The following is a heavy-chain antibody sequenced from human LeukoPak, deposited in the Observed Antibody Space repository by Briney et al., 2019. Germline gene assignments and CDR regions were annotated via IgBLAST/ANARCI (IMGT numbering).Heavy chain of an antibody. D-gene: IGHD3-10*01. V-gene: IGHV3-30*02. J-gene: IGHJ6*02. Sequence: GGSLRLSCAASGFTFSSYGMHWVRQAPGKGLEWVAFIRYDGSNKYYADSVKGRFTISRDNSKNTLYLQMNSLRAEDTAVYYCAKEGGGSGIIYLPYYYYYGIDVWGQGTTVTVSS. CDR2: IRYDGSNK. CDR1: GFTFSSYG. CDR3: AKEGGGSGIIYLPYYYYYGIDV.